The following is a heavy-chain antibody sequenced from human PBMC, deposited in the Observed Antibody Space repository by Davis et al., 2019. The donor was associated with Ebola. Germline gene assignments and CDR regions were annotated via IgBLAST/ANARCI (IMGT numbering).Heavy chain of an antibody. CDR3: GRDMDI. CDR1: GFTFSTYW. Sequence: GESLKISCAAYGFTFSTYWMSWVRQAPGKGLEWVANINQDGSGKFYVDSVKGRFTISRDNAKNSLYLQMNSLRAEDTAVYYCGRDMDIWGQGTTVTVSS. J-gene: IGHJ6*02. CDR2: INQDGSGK. V-gene: IGHV3-7*01.